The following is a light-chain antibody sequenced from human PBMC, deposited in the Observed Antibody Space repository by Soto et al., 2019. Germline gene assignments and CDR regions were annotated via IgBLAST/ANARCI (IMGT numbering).Light chain of an antibody. Sequence: EIVMTQSPATLSVSPGERAALSCRASQSVSSDLAWYQQKPGQAPRLLMYGASTRATAIPARFSGSGSGTEFTLTISSLQSEDFALYFCQQYHNWPQTFGQGTNLEI. CDR2: GAS. CDR3: QQYHNWPQT. CDR1: QSVSSD. J-gene: IGKJ2*01. V-gene: IGKV3-15*01.